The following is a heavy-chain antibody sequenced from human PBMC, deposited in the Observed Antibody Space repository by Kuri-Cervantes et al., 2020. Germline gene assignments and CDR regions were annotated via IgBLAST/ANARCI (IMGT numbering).Heavy chain of an antibody. CDR1: GYTLTELS. J-gene: IGHJ5*02. CDR2: FVPEDGET. D-gene: IGHD6-13*01. CDR3: AKGHVGSSWSTWFDP. V-gene: IGHV1-24*01. Sequence: ASVKVSCKVSGYTLTELSMHWVRQAPRKGLEWLGGFVPEDGETIYAQKFQGRVTMTEDTSTDTAYMELSSLRSADTAVYYCAKGHVGSSWSTWFDPWGQGTLVTVSS.